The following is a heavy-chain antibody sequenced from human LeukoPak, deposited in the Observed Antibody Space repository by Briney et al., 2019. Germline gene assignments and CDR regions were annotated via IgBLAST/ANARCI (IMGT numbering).Heavy chain of an antibody. CDR3: ARDKSSSFHNWFDP. CDR1: GGFISTYY. J-gene: IGHJ5*02. Sequence: SETLSLTCTVSGGFISTYYWSWVRQPAGKGLEWIGRIYGSGNSDYNPSLKSRVTMSVDTSKNQFSLKLNSATAADTAVYYCARDKSSSFHNWFDPWSQGTLVTVSS. CDR2: IYGSGNS. V-gene: IGHV4-4*07. D-gene: IGHD2-2*01.